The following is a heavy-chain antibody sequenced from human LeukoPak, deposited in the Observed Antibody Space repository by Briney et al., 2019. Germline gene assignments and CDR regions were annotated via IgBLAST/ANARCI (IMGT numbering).Heavy chain of an antibody. CDR2: ISDSVSST. D-gene: IGHD1-26*01. J-gene: IGHJ4*02. CDR3: AKKAVGPATGGPFDY. Sequence: GGSLRLSCAASGFTFSSYAMSWVRQAPGKGLEWVSVISDSVSSTYYADSVKGRFTISRDNSKNTMYLQMNSLKAEDTAVYYCAKKAVGPATGGPFDYWGQGTLVIVSS. V-gene: IGHV3-23*01. CDR1: GFTFSSYA.